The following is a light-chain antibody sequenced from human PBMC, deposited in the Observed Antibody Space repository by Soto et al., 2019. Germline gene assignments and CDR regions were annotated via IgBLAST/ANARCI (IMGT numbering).Light chain of an antibody. CDR3: QQYNSYPYT. CDR2: DAS. J-gene: IGKJ2*01. V-gene: IGKV1-5*01. CDR1: QSISSW. Sequence: DIQMTQSPSTLSASVGDRVTITCRASQSISSWLAWYQQKPGKAPKLLIYDASSLESGVPSRVSDSGSGPEFTLTISSLQPDDFATYYCQQYNSYPYTFGQGTKLEIK.